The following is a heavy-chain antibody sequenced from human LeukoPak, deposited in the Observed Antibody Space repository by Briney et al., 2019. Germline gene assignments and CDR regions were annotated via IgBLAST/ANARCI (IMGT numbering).Heavy chain of an antibody. V-gene: IGHV1-46*03. Sequence: ASVKVSCKASGYTFTIYYIHWVRQAPGQGLEWMGIINPSGGSTSYAQKFQGRVTMTRDTSTSTVYMELSSLRSEDTAMYYCTRDSYSGYDRSLGYWGPGTLVTVSS. CDR3: TRDSYSGYDRSLGY. CDR1: GYTFTIYY. J-gene: IGHJ4*02. CDR2: INPSGGST. D-gene: IGHD5-12*01.